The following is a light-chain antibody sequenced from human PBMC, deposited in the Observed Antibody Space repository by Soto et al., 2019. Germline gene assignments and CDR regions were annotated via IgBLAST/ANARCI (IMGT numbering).Light chain of an antibody. V-gene: IGKV3-20*01. CDR3: QQYGGSPRT. CDR2: GAS. J-gene: IGKJ1*01. Sequence: EIGLTQSPGTLSLSPGEGATLSCRASQSINSFLAWYQQRRGQAPRLLIHGASNRATGIPDRFSGSGSGPDFTLTISRLEPEDFAVYYCQQYGGSPRTFGQGTNVDI. CDR1: QSINSF.